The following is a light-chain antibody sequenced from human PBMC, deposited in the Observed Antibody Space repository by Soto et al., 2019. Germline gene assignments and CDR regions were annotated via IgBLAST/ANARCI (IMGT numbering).Light chain of an antibody. CDR2: DVS. Sequence: QSALTQPASVSGSPGQSITISCTGNSSDVGAYNYVSWYQQHPGKVPKLMIYDVSNRPSGVSNRFSGSKSGNTASLTISGLQAEDEADYYCSSYTSSSTVVFGGGTKLTVL. V-gene: IGLV2-14*01. CDR1: SSDVGAYNY. J-gene: IGLJ2*01. CDR3: SSYTSSSTVV.